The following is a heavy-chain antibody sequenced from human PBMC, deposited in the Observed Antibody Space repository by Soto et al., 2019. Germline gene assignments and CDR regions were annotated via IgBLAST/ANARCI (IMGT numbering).Heavy chain of an antibody. D-gene: IGHD6-13*01. CDR3: ARGPGIAAAGTVTYYYYGMDV. Sequence: EASVKVSCKASGGTFSSYAISWVRQAPGQGLEWMGGIIPIFGTANYAQKFQGRVTITADESTSTAYMELSSLRSEDTAVYYCARGPGIAAAGTVTYYYYGMDVWGQGXTVTVSS. J-gene: IGHJ6*02. CDR1: GGTFSSYA. V-gene: IGHV1-69*13. CDR2: IIPIFGTA.